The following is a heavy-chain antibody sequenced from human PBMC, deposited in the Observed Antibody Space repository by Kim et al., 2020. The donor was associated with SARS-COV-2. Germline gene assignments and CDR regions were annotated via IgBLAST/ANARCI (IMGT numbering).Heavy chain of an antibody. J-gene: IGHJ5*02. D-gene: IGHD3-3*01. V-gene: IGHV3-23*01. CDR3: AKDLSRGPDDFWGRGWFDP. Sequence: GRFTISRDNSKNTLYLQMNSLRAEDTAVYYCAKDLSRGPDDFWGRGWFDPWGQGTLVTVSS.